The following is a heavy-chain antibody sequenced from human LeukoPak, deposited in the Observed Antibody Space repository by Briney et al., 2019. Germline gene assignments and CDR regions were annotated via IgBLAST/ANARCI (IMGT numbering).Heavy chain of an antibody. CDR1: GFTFSSYW. J-gene: IGHJ4*02. V-gene: IGHV3-7*03. Sequence: GGSLRLSCAASGFTFSSYWMSWVRQAPGKGLEWVANIKQDGSEKYYVDSVKGRFTISRDNAKNSLYLRVNSLRAEDTAVYYCARDPYSSSWYVGSRSDYWGQGTLVTVSS. D-gene: IGHD6-13*01. CDR3: ARDPYSSSWYVGSRSDY. CDR2: IKQDGSEK.